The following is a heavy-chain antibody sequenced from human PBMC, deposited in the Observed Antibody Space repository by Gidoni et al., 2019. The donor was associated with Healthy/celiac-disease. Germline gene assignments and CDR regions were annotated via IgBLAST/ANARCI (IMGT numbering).Heavy chain of an antibody. D-gene: IGHD6-13*01. CDR3: ARDFTGIAPGGYFDY. V-gene: IGHV3-30-3*01. CDR1: GFTFSSYA. J-gene: IGHJ4*02. CDR2: ISYDGSNK. Sequence: ASGFTFSSYAMHWVRQAPGKGLEWVAVISYDGSNKYYADSVKGRFTISRDNSKNTLYLQMNSLRAEDTAVYYCARDFTGIAPGGYFDYWGQGTLVTVSS.